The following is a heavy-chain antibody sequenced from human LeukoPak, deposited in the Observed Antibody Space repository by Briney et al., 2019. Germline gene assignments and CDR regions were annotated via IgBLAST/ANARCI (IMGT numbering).Heavy chain of an antibody. CDR3: ARAVAGHYYYYMDV. J-gene: IGHJ6*03. Sequence: PSETLSLTCTVSGGSIRSYYWSWIRQTPGKGLEWIGSIYHTGTTYYNPSLKTRVTIYVDTSKKQFSLKLNSVTAADTAVYYCARAVAGHYYYYMDVWGKGTTVTISS. CDR2: IYHTGTT. CDR1: GGSIRSYY. V-gene: IGHV4-4*08. D-gene: IGHD6-19*01.